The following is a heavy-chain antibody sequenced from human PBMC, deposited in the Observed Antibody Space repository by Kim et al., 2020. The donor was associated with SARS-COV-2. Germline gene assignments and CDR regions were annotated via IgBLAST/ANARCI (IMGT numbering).Heavy chain of an antibody. CDR2: ISAYNGNT. D-gene: IGHD6-6*01. CDR1: GYTFTSYG. CDR3: AREGMSIAEGGFGWFDP. V-gene: IGHV1-18*04. J-gene: IGHJ5*02. Sequence: ASVKVSCKASGYTFTSYGISWVRQAPGQGLEWMGWISAYNGNTNYAQKLQGRVTMTTDTSTSTAYMELRSLRSDDTAVYYCAREGMSIAEGGFGWFDPWGQGTLVTVSS.